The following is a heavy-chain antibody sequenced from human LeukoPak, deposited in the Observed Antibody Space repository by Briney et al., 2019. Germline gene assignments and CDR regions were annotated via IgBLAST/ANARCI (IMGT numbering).Heavy chain of an antibody. CDR1: GGSISSSNYY. D-gene: IGHD1-14*01. J-gene: IGHJ4*02. V-gene: IGHV4-39*01. CDR3: ARHVGTVTTGFDY. CDR2: THYSGST. Sequence: SETLSLTCSLSGGSISSSNYYWDWIRQTPGKGLEGIGRTHYSGSTSYNPPLKSRVTIPVHTSNNQFSLKLSSVAAADTPVYYCARHVGTVTTGFDYWGQGTLVTVSS.